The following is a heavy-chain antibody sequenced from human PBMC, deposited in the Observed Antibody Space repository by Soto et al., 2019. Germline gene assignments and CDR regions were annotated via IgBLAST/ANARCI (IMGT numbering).Heavy chain of an antibody. Sequence: EVQLEESGGGLVKPGGSLRLSCAASDLTLSDTHMNWVRQAPGKGLEWVGRIKSKADGGTTDYAAPVKGRFTISRDDSKNTLYMQMNRLKTEDTAVYYCTTSRGLGYWGQGTLVTVSS. V-gene: IGHV3-15*07. CDR1: DLTLSDTH. CDR2: IKSKADGGTT. CDR3: TTSRGLGY. J-gene: IGHJ4*02. D-gene: IGHD3-22*01.